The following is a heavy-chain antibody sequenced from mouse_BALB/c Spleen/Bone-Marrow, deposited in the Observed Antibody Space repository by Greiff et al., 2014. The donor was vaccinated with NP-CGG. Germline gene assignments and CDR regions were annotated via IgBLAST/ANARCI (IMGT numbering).Heavy chain of an antibody. Sequence: MLVESGGASVKPGGSLKLSCAASGFTFSSYGMSWVRQTPDKRLEWVATISSGDGYTYYPDIVKGRFTISRDNAKNTLYLQMSSLTSEDSAMYYCARQRGGGYYGFFAYWGQGTLVTVSA. V-gene: IGHV5-6*02. CDR3: ARQRGGGYYGFFAY. CDR2: ISSGDGYT. D-gene: IGHD1-1*01. J-gene: IGHJ3*01. CDR1: GFTFSSYG.